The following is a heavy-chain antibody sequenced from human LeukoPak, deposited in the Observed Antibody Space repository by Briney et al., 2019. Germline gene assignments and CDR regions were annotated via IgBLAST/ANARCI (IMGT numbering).Heavy chain of an antibody. Sequence: PGGSLRLSCAASGFSFSSYALHWVRQAPGKGLEWVAVISYDGIYEFYSDSVKGRFTISRDNSKNTVYLQMNSLRAEDTAVYYCAGGITGIYYYYYYMDVWGKGTTVTVSS. CDR1: GFSFSSYA. J-gene: IGHJ6*03. D-gene: IGHD1-20*01. V-gene: IGHV3-30-3*01. CDR3: AGGITGIYYYYYYMDV. CDR2: ISYDGIYE.